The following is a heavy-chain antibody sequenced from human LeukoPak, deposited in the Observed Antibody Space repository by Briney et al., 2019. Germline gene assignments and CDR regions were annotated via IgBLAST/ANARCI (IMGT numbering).Heavy chain of an antibody. CDR3: ARLLGSHINYFDP. CDR1: GGSISSSSYY. V-gene: IGHV4-39*01. D-gene: IGHD2-21*01. CDR2: IYYSGST. J-gene: IGHJ5*02. Sequence: SETLSLTCAVSGGSISSSSYYWGWIRQPPGKGLEWIGSIYYSGSTYYNPSLKSRVTISVDTSKNQFSLKLSSVTAADTAVYYCARLLGSHINYFDPWGQGTLVTVSS.